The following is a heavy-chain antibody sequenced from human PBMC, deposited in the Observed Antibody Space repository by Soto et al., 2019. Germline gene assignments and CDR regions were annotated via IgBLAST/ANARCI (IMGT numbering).Heavy chain of an antibody. V-gene: IGHV3-33*01. Sequence: GGSLRLSCAASGFTFSSYGMHWVRQAPGKGLEWVAVIWYDGSNKYYADSVKGRFTISRDNSKNTLYLQMNSLRAEDTAVYYCARDALMVRGVITYYYYYGMDVWGQGTTVTVSS. D-gene: IGHD3-10*01. CDR3: ARDALMVRGVITYYYYYGMDV. CDR1: GFTFSSYG. J-gene: IGHJ6*02. CDR2: IWYDGSNK.